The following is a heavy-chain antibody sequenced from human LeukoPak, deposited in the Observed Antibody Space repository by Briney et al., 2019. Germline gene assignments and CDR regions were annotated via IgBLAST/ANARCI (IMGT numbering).Heavy chain of an antibody. D-gene: IGHD3-16*02. CDR1: GGSISTYY. V-gene: IGHV4-59*12. J-gene: IGHJ4*02. CDR3: AREGDYVWGSYRYQLDY. Sequence: SETLSLTCTVSGGSISTYYWSWIRQPPEKGLEWIGYIYYSGSTNYNPSLKSRVTISVDTSKNQFSLKLSSVTAADTAVYYCAREGDYVWGSYRYQLDYWGQGTLVTVSS. CDR2: IYYSGST.